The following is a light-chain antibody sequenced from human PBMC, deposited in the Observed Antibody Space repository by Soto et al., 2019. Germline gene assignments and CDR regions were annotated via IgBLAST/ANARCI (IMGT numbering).Light chain of an antibody. J-gene: IGLJ3*02. Sequence: QSVLTQPASVSGSPGQSITISFTGTSSDVGGYNYVSWYQQHPGKDPKLMIYEVSNRPSGVSNRFSGSKSGNTAALTISGLQAEDEADYYCSSYTSSSTLVFGGGTKLTVL. CDR3: SSYTSSSTLV. CDR2: EVS. CDR1: SSDVGGYNY. V-gene: IGLV2-14*01.